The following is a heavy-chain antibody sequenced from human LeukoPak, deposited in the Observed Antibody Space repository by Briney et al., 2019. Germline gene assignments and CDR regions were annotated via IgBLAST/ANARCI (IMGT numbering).Heavy chain of an antibody. D-gene: IGHD3-22*01. J-gene: IGHJ4*02. CDR2: ISAYNGNT. CDR1: GYTFTIYG. V-gene: IGHV1-18*01. Sequence: ASVTVSFTASGYTFTIYGISWVRQAPGQGLEWMGWISAYNGNTNYAQKLQGRVTMTTDTSTSTAYMELRSLRSDDTAVYYCARVGYYYDSSGYSFYFDYWGRGTLVTVSS. CDR3: ARVGYYYDSSGYSFYFDY.